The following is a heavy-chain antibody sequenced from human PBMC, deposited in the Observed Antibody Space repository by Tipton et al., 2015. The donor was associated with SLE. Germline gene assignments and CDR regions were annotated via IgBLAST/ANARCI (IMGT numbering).Heavy chain of an antibody. CDR1: GFTFSSYA. CDR3: AKDQDPMDCSGGSCSLDY. J-gene: IGHJ4*02. V-gene: IGHV3-23*01. Sequence: SLRLSCAASGFTFSSYAMSWVRQAPGKGLEWVSGISGSGGSTYYADSVKGRFTISRDNSKNTLYLQMNSLRAEDTAVYYCAKDQDPMDCSGGSCSLDYWGQGAPVTVSS. D-gene: IGHD2-15*01. CDR2: ISGSGGST.